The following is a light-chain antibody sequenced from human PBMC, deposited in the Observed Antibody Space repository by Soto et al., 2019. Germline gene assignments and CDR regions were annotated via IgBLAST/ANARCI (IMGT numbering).Light chain of an antibody. CDR1: SSDVGEYKY. Sequence: QSALTQPASVSGSPGQSITISCTETSSDVGEYKYVSWYQQHPGTAPKLIIYDVSNRPSGVSNRFSGSKSGSTASLTISGLQAEDEADYYCAAWDDSLNGHYVFGTGTKVTVL. V-gene: IGLV2-14*03. CDR2: DVS. CDR3: AAWDDSLNGHYV. J-gene: IGLJ1*01.